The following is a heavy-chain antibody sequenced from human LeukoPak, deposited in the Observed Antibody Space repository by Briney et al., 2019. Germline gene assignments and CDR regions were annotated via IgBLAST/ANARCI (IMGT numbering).Heavy chain of an antibody. Sequence: PGGSLRLSCAASGFTVSSNYMSWVRQAPGKGLEWVSVIYSGGSTYYADSVKGRFTISRDNSKNTLYLQMNSLRAEDTAVYYCARGIGLYVSRSYFDYWGQGTLVTVSS. CDR3: ARGIGLYVSRSYFDY. D-gene: IGHD3-16*02. CDR1: GFTVSSNY. CDR2: IYSGGST. J-gene: IGHJ4*02. V-gene: IGHV3-53*01.